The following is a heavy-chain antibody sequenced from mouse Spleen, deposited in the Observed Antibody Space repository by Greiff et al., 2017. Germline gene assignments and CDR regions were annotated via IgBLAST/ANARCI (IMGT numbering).Heavy chain of an antibody. CDR3: AGDYPFAY. Sequence: QVQLQQPGTELVKPGASGYTFTSYWMHWVKQRPGQGLEWIGNINPSNGGTNYNEKFKSKATLTVDKSSSTAYMQLSSLTSEDSAVYYCAGDYPFAYWGQGTLVTVSA. CDR1: GYTFTSYW. J-gene: IGHJ3*01. D-gene: IGHD2-4*01. V-gene: IGHV1-53*01. CDR2: INPSNGGT.